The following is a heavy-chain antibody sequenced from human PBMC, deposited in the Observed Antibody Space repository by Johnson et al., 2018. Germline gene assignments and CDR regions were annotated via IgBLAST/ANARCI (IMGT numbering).Heavy chain of an antibody. J-gene: IGHJ1*01. CDR1: GFTFSSYS. CDR3: ARDNLYDYDSSAYYFGGYFQH. Sequence: VQLVESGGGLVKPGGSLRLSCAASGFTFSSYSMNWVRQAPGKGLEWVSSISSSSRYIYYADSGKGRFTISRDNAKNSLYLQMNSLRAEDTAVYYCARDNLYDYDSSAYYFGGYFQHWGQGTLVTVSS. V-gene: IGHV3-21*01. D-gene: IGHD3-22*01. CDR2: ISSSSRYI.